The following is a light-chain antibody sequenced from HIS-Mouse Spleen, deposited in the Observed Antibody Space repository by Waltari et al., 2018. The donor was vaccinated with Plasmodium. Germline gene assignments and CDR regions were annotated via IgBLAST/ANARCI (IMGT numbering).Light chain of an antibody. V-gene: IGLV2-14*01. CDR2: EVS. CDR1: SRDVGGYNY. J-gene: IGLJ3*02. CDR3: SSYTSSSTRV. Sequence: QSALTQPASVSGSPGQSITISCTGTSRDVGGYNYVSWYQQHPGKAPKLIIYEVSNRTSGISKRFSGSKSVNTASLTISGLQAEDEADYYCSSYTSSSTRVFGGGTKLTVL.